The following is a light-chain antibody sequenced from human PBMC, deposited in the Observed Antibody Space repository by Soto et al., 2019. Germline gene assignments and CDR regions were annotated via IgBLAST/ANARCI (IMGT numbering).Light chain of an antibody. CDR1: QDIANY. CDR3: QQEDDTQFT. Sequence: DIQMTQSPSSLSASVGDRVTITCQASQDIANYLKWYQQKPGQAPKLLIYDASNLEGGVPSRFSGSGVGTYYTFTISNMLPDDISTYYFQQEDDTQFTFGGGTKVEIK. V-gene: IGKV1-33*01. J-gene: IGKJ4*02. CDR2: DAS.